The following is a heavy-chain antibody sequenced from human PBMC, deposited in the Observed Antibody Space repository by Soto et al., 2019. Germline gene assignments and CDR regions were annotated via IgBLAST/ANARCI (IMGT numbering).Heavy chain of an antibody. V-gene: IGHV3-30*18. CDR1: GFTFSSYG. D-gene: IGHD5-12*01. Sequence: QVQLVESGGGVVQPGRSLRLSCAASGFTFSSYGMHWVRQAPGKGLEWVAVISYDGSNKYYADPVKGRFTISRDNSKNTLYLQMNSLRAADTDVYYCANDRRGYSGYDYVSSDYWGQGTLVTVSS. CDR2: ISYDGSNK. J-gene: IGHJ4*02. CDR3: ANDRRGYSGYDYVSSDY.